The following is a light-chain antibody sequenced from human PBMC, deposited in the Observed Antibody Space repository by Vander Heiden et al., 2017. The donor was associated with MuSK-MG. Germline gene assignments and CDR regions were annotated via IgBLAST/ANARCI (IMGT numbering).Light chain of an antibody. J-gene: IGKJ5*01. CDR2: DAS. CDR1: QSVSNY. CDR3: QRRSYSSPIT. Sequence: EIVLIQPSATTSSSPRERATPSCSASQSVSNYLAAYQHKPGHAPRLLIYDASSAATVPPSMFSGRSCRKYFPLTSSLQAPEDSAVYYCQRRSYSSPITFGPGTQVEIK. V-gene: IGKV3-11*01.